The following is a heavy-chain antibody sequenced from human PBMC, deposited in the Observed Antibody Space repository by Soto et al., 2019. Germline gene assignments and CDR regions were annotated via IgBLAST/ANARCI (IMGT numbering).Heavy chain of an antibody. V-gene: IGHV3-9*01. CDR1: GFTFDDYA. D-gene: IGHD5-18*01. CDR3: ATLNSFGSDY. J-gene: IGHJ4*02. Sequence: PGGSLRLSCAASGFTFDDYAMHWVRQAPGKGLEWVSGISWNSGSIGYADSVKGRFTISRDNAKKMVYLQMNSLRAEDTAVYYCATLNSFGSDYWGQGTLVTVSS. CDR2: ISWNSGSI.